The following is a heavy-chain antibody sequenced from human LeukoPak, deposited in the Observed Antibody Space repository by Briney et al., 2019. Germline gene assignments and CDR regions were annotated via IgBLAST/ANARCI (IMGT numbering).Heavy chain of an antibody. CDR2: ISPSGSDT. Sequence: PGGSLRLSYVASGFTFSSYEMNWVRQAPGEGLEWVSYISPSGSDTKYADSVKGRFSISRDNAMNSVYLQMNNLRAEDTAVYYCARDEVGATTEFDSWGQGTLVTVSS. CDR1: GFTFSSYE. V-gene: IGHV3-48*03. J-gene: IGHJ4*02. D-gene: IGHD1-26*01. CDR3: ARDEVGATTEFDS.